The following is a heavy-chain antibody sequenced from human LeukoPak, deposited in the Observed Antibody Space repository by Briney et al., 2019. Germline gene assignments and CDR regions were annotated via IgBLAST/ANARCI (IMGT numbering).Heavy chain of an antibody. V-gene: IGHV3-30*18. J-gene: IGHJ4*02. CDR2: ISYDGSNK. CDR3: AKDLYGGNSAWGFDY. Sequence: GGSLRLSCAASGFTFSSYGMHWVRQAPGKGLEWVAVISYDGSNKYYADSVKGRFTISRDNSKYTLYLQMNSLRAEDTAVYYCAKDLYGGNSAWGFDYWGQGTLVTVSS. D-gene: IGHD4-23*01. CDR1: GFTFSSYG.